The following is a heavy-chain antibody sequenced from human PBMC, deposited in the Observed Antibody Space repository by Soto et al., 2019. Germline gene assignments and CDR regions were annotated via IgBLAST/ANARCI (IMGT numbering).Heavy chain of an antibody. Sequence: QKQPQGSGPGPVKPSETLSPSRTGSGGSINSYNQYWGWIRPPPGKGLEWIGNIYYSGSTYYNPSLKSRVTISVDTSRNQFSLKLRSVTAADTAVYYCARVIIRSHFDYWGQGTLVTVSS. V-gene: IGHV4-39*01. J-gene: IGHJ4*02. CDR3: ARVIIRSHFDY. D-gene: IGHD3-10*01. CDR2: IYYSGST. CDR1: GGSINSYNQY.